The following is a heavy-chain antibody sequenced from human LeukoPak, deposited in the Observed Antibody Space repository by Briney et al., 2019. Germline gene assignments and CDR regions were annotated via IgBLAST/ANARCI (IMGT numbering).Heavy chain of an antibody. D-gene: IGHD4-23*01. J-gene: IGHJ4*02. CDR3: AGTKVHETTVVTNWDY. Sequence: SETLSLTCTVSGYSISSGYYWVWIRQPPGKGLEWIGSIHHSGNIYYNPSLKSRVTISVDTSKNQFSLKLSSVTAADTAVYYCAGTKVHETTVVTNWDYWGQGTLVTVSS. V-gene: IGHV4-38-2*02. CDR1: GYSISSGYY. CDR2: IHHSGNI.